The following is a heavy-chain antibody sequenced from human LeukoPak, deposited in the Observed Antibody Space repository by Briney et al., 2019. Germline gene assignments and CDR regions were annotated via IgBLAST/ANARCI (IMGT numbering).Heavy chain of an antibody. J-gene: IGHJ4*02. V-gene: IGHV4-34*01. CDR2: INHSGST. D-gene: IGHD3-22*01. CDR3: ATPNPVYYDSSGYYY. Sequence: RPSETLSLTCAVYGGSFSGYYWSWIRQPPGKGLEWIGEINHSGSTNYNPSLKSRVTISVDTSKNQFSLKLSSVTAADTAVYYCATPNPVYYDSSGYYYWGQGTLVTVSS. CDR1: GGSFSGYY.